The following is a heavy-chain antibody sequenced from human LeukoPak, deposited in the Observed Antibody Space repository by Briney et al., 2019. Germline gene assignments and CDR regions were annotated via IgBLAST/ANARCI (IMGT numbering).Heavy chain of an antibody. V-gene: IGHV3-23*01. D-gene: IGHD6-19*01. CDR3: ARGGIQVSGIDEIDY. Sequence: GGSLRLSCAASGFTFSSYAMSWVRQAPGKGLEWVSVISVSGYNTYYADSVKGRFTISRENAKNSLYLQMNSLTAGDTAVYYCARGGIQVSGIDEIDYWGQGTLVTVSS. CDR1: GFTFSSYA. CDR2: ISVSGYNT. J-gene: IGHJ4*02.